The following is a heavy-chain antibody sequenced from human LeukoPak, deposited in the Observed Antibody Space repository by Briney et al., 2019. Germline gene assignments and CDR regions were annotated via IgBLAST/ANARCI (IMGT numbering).Heavy chain of an antibody. CDR3: AHPTEYSSSWYGNWFDP. Sequence: GGCLRLSCAASGFTFSSYAMTWVRQAPGKGLEWVSAISGSGGSTYYADSVKGRFTISRDNSKNTLYLQMNSLRAEDTAVYYCAHPTEYSSSWYGNWFDPWGRGTLVTVSS. CDR2: ISGSGGST. V-gene: IGHV3-23*01. J-gene: IGHJ5*02. D-gene: IGHD6-13*01. CDR1: GFTFSSYA.